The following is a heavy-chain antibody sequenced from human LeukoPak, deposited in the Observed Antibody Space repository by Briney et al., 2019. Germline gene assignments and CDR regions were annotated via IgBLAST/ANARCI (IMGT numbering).Heavy chain of an antibody. Sequence: GGSLRLSCAASGFTFSSYSMNWVRQAPGTGLEWVSSISSSSSYIYYADSVKGRFTISRDNAKNSLYLQMNSLRAEDTAVYYCAREGGVRGMDVWGQGTTVTVSS. D-gene: IGHD3-10*01. J-gene: IGHJ6*02. V-gene: IGHV3-21*01. CDR1: GFTFSSYS. CDR3: AREGGVRGMDV. CDR2: ISSSSSYI.